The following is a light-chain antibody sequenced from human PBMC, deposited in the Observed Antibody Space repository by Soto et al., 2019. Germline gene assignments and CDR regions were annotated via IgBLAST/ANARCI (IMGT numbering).Light chain of an antibody. CDR3: QQYNSHPFT. CDR2: DAF. J-gene: IGKJ2*01. CDR1: QGIGNS. Sequence: DIQMTQSPSSLSASVGDRVTITCRASQGIGNSLTWFQQKPGKAPKSLIYDAFSLQSGVPSRFSGSGSGTDFTLTIDSLEPEDFAAYYCQQYNSHPFTFGQGTKLEIK. V-gene: IGKV1-16*01.